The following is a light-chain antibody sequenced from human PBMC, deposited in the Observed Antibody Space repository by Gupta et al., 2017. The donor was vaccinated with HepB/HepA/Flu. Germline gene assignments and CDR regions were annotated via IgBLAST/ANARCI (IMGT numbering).Light chain of an antibody. CDR3: SSYTSSSTRV. Sequence: QSDLTQPASVSGSPGLSITISCTGTSSDVGGYNHVSWYQQHPGKAPKLMIYDVSNRPSGVSNRFSGSKSGNTASLTISGLQADDEADYYCSSYTSSSTRVFGTGTKFTVL. V-gene: IGLV2-14*03. J-gene: IGLJ1*01. CDR2: DVS. CDR1: SSDVGGYNH.